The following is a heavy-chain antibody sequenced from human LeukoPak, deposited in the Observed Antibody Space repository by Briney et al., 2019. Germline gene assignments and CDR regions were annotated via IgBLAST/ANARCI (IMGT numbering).Heavy chain of an antibody. CDR1: GGSISSSSYY. V-gene: IGHV4-39*01. D-gene: IGHD3-10*01. J-gene: IGHJ4*02. CDR3: ARHSGRSPVSSYDY. CDR2: IYYSGST. Sequence: PSETLSLTCTVSGGSISSSSYYWGWIRQPPGKGLEWIGSIYYSGSTYYNPSLKSRVTISVDTSKNQFSLKLSSVTAADTAVYYCARHSGRSPVSSYDYRGQGTLVTVSS.